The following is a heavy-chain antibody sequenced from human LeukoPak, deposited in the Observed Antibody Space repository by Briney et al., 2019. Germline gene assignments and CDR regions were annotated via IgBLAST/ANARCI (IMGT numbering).Heavy chain of an antibody. J-gene: IGHJ5*02. CDR2: INPKTGAT. CDR1: GYTFTDHF. CDR3: ARAYEYGWFDP. D-gene: IGHD3-16*01. Sequence: ASVKVSCKASGYTFTDHFLHWLRQAPGQGLEWMGWINPKTGATNYAQSFQGRVTMTRDTSTSTGNMEVNSLRSDDTAVYYCARAYEYGWFDPWGQGTLVTVSS. V-gene: IGHV1-2*02.